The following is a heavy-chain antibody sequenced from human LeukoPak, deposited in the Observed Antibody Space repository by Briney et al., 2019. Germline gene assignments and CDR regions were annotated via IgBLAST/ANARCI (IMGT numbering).Heavy chain of an antibody. CDR3: ARLEYGDYRKYYYYYYMDV. Sequence: GGSLRLSCAGSGFTFSSYAMSWVRQAPGKGLEWVSAISGSGENTYYADSVKGRFTLSRDNAKNSLYLQMNSLRAEDTAVYYCARLEYGDYRKYYYYYYMDVWGKGTTVTISS. CDR2: ISGSGENT. D-gene: IGHD4-17*01. CDR1: GFTFSSYA. V-gene: IGHV3-23*01. J-gene: IGHJ6*03.